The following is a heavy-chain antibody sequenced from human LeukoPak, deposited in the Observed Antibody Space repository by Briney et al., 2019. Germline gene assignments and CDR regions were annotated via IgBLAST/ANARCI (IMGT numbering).Heavy chain of an antibody. Sequence: ASVKVSCKASGYTFTSYAMHWVRQAPGQRLEWVGWINAGNGNTKYSQKFQGRVTITRDTSASTAYMELSSLRSEDTAVYYCARGTMVRGVIRYLDYWGQGTLVTVSS. CDR3: ARGTMVRGVIRYLDY. CDR1: GYTFTSYA. CDR2: INAGNGNT. J-gene: IGHJ4*02. D-gene: IGHD3-10*01. V-gene: IGHV1-3*01.